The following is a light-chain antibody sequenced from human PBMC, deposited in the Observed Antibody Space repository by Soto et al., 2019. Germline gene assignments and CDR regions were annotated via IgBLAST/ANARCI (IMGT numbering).Light chain of an antibody. Sequence: EILLTQSPATLPVSPGERATLSCRASQNLSRYFLAWHQHKPGQAPRLLISGASRRATGIPDRFSGAGSGTDFTLTISRLEPEDFALYYCQQHDILPITFGQGTRLEIK. CDR2: GAS. CDR3: QQHDILPIT. J-gene: IGKJ5*01. CDR1: QNLSRYF. V-gene: IGKV3-20*01.